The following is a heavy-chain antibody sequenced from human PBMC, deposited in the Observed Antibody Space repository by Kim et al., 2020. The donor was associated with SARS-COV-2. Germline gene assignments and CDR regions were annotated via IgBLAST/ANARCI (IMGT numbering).Heavy chain of an antibody. J-gene: IGHJ3*02. CDR1: GGTFSSYA. V-gene: IGHV1-69*13. Sequence: SVKVSCKASGGTFSSYAISWVRQAPGQGLEWMGGIIPIFGTANYAQKFQGRVTITADESTSTAYMELSSLRSEDTAVYYCSREIVRGYHAFDIWGQGTMVTVSS. CDR3: SREIVRGYHAFDI. D-gene: IGHD3-22*01. CDR2: IIPIFGTA.